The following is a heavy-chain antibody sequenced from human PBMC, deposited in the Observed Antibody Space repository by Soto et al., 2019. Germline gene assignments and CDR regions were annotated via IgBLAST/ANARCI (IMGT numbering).Heavy chain of an antibody. CDR1: GFTFSAYA. Sequence: PGGSQRLSYAASGFTFSAYAVSWVRQAPGKGLEWVSVISGSGGATYYADSVKGRFTISRDNSKNTLYLQMNSLRAEDTAVYYCARDQDFWSIAARRGTNFDYWGQGTLVTVSS. V-gene: IGHV3-23*01. D-gene: IGHD6-6*01. CDR2: ISGSGGAT. CDR3: ARDQDFWSIAARRGTNFDY. J-gene: IGHJ4*02.